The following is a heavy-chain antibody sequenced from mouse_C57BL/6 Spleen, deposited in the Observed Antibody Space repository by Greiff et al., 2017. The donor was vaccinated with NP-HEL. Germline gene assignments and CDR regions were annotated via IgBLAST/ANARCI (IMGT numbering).Heavy chain of an antibody. V-gene: IGHV1-82*01. CDR3: ARSDLWYFDV. CDR2: IYPGDGDT. CDR1: GYAFSSSW. Sequence: VKLQESGPELVKPGASVKISCKASGYAFSSSWMNWVKQRPGKGLEWIGRIYPGDGDTNYNGKFKGKATLTADKSSSTAYMQLSSLTSEDSAVYFCARSDLWYFDVWGTGTTVTVSS. J-gene: IGHJ1*03.